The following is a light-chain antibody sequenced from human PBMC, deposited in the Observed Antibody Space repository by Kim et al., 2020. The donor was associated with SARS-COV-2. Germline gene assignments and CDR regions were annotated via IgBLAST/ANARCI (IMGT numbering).Light chain of an antibody. V-gene: IGLV3-19*01. CDR1: SLRSYY. CDR2: GKN. CDR3: NSRDSSGNHVV. J-gene: IGLJ2*01. Sequence: SSELTQDPAVSVALGQTVRITCQGDSLRSYYASWYQQKPGQAPVLVIYGKNNRPSGIPDRFSGSSSGNTASLTIPGAQAEGETDYYCNSRDSSGNHVVFG.